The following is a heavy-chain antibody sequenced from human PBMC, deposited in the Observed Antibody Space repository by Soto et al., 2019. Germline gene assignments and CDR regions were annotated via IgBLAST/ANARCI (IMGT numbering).Heavy chain of an antibody. CDR3: ASVAAMVGAASYRNFEL. Sequence: QLHLQESGPGLVEPSETLSLPCAVSGGSITSTSYYWGWIRQPPGEGLERIGSIDYRVNIYYNSSLRRRFTISVDTCKNRFSFTRSSVTAADSTVYHCASVAAMVGAASYRNFELWGRGP. CDR1: GGSITSTSYY. J-gene: IGHJ2*01. D-gene: IGHD2-15*01. CDR2: IDYRVNI. V-gene: IGHV4-39*01.